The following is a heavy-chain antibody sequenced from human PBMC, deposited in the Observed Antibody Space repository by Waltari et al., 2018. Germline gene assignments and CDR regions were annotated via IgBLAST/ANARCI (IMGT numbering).Heavy chain of an antibody. CDR2: IRYDGSNK. D-gene: IGHD6-13*01. Sequence: QVQLVESGGGVVQPGGSLRLSCAASGFTFSSYGMHCVRQAPGKGLEWVAFIRYDGSNKYYADSVKGRFTISRDNSKNTLYLQMNSLRAEDTAVYYCAILSRIAAADYMDVWGKGTTVTVSS. V-gene: IGHV3-30*02. CDR3: AILSRIAAADYMDV. CDR1: GFTFSSYG. J-gene: IGHJ6*03.